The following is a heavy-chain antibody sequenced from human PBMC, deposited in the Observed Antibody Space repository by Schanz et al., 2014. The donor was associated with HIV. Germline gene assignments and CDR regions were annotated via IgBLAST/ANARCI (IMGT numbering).Heavy chain of an antibody. V-gene: IGHV3-23*01. CDR3: TKEVPPDV. CDR1: GFTFSNYV. J-gene: IGHJ6*02. D-gene: IGHD1-1*01. CDR2: ISGNGGST. Sequence: EVRLLESGGGLVQPGGSLRVSCAPSGFTFSNYVMGWVRQAPGKGLEWVSGISGNGGSTYHADSVKGRFTISRDNSKNTLYLQMNSLRAEDTAVYYCTKEVPPDVWGQGTTVTVSS.